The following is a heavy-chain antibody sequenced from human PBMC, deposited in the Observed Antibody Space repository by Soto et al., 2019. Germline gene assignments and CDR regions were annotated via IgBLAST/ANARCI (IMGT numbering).Heavy chain of an antibody. CDR3: ARLLGRSYSFRHHYALDV. CDR2: ISYDGSNK. J-gene: IGHJ6*02. CDR1: GFTFSSYA. V-gene: IGHV3-30*14. D-gene: IGHD3-16*01. Sequence: GGSLRLSCAASGFTFSSYAMHWVRQAPGKGLEWVAVISYDGSNKYYADSVKGRFTISRDNSENTVYLEMNSLRAEDTAVYYCARLLGRSYSFRHHYALDVWGQGTTVTVSS.